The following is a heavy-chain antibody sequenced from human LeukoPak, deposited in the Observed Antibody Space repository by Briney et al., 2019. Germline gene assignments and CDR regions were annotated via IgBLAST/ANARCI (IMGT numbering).Heavy chain of an antibody. V-gene: IGHV4-39*01. D-gene: IGHD4-17*01. CDR2: IDSSGTT. Sequence: SETLSLTCTVSGASISRDTYYWGWLRQSPEKGLEWIGSIDSSGTTHYNSSLKSRVTISVDTSKNQFSLKLSSVTAADTAVYYCASYFRVLYGDYRDYWGQGTLVTVSS. CDR3: ASYFRVLYGDYRDY. J-gene: IGHJ4*02. CDR1: GASISRDTYY.